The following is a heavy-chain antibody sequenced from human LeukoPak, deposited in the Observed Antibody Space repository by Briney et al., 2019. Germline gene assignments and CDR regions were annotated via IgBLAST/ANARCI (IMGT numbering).Heavy chain of an antibody. J-gene: IGHJ4*02. CDR2: IDSSGTVL. V-gene: IGHV3-11*01. D-gene: IGHD5-18*01. Sequence: PGGSLRLSCAASGFTFSDHYMSWIRQTPGKGLEGVSYIDSSGTVLYNADSVKGRFTISRDNAKNSLFLQMNSLRAEDTAVYFCTRDPDTSSKVDYWGQGTLVTVSS. CDR3: TRDPDTSSKVDY. CDR1: GFTFSDHY.